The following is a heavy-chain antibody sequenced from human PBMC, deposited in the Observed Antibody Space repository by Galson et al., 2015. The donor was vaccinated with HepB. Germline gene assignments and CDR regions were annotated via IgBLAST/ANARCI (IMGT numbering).Heavy chain of an antibody. CDR3: AKRLEWELLPFDY. CDR1: GFTFSTYG. J-gene: IGHJ4*02. CDR2: ISYDANTK. D-gene: IGHD1-26*01. Sequence: SLRLSCAVSGFTFSTYGIHWVRQAPGKGLEWVAVISYDANTKSYADSVQGRFTISRDNSKNTLYLQMNSLRAEDTAVYYCAKRLEWELLPFDYWGQGTLVTVSS. V-gene: IGHV3-30*18.